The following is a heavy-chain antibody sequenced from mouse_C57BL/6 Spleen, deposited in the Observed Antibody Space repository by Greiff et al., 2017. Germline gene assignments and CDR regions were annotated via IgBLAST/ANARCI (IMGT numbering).Heavy chain of an antibody. V-gene: IGHV1-75*01. J-gene: IGHJ3*01. CDR2: IFPGSGST. D-gene: IGHD1-1*01. Sequence: QVQLQQSGPELVKPGASVKISCKASGYTFTDYYINWVKQRPGQGLEWIGWIFPGSGSTYYNEKFKGKATLTVDKSSSTAYMQLSSLTSEDSAVXFCARAGVYYYGSSPAWFAYWGQGTLVTVAA. CDR1: GYTFTDYY. CDR3: ARAGVYYYGSSPAWFAY.